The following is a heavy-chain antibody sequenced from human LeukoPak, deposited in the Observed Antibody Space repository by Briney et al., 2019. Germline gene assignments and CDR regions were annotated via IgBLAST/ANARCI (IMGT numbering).Heavy chain of an antibody. D-gene: IGHD3-3*01. J-gene: IGHJ4*02. V-gene: IGHV1-69*04. Sequence: ASVKVSCKASGGTFSSYTISWVRQAPGQGLEWMGRIIPILGIANYAQKLQGRVTITADESTSTAYMELSSLRSEDTAVYYCARDGITIFGVVKDPFDYWGQGTLVTVSS. CDR1: GGTFSSYT. CDR2: IIPILGIA. CDR3: ARDGITIFGVVKDPFDY.